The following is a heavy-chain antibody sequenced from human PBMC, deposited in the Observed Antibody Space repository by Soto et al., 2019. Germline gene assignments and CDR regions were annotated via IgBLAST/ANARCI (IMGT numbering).Heavy chain of an antibody. CDR1: GGSISSGDYY. D-gene: IGHD6-6*01. CDR3: AREGVYSGWFDP. J-gene: IGHJ5*02. Sequence: PSETLSLTCTVSGGSISSGDYYWSWIRQPPGKGLEWIGYIYYSGSTYYNPSLKSRLTISVDTSKNQFSLKLSSVTAADTAVYYCAREGVYSGWFDPWGQGTLVTVSS. V-gene: IGHV4-30-4*01. CDR2: IYYSGST.